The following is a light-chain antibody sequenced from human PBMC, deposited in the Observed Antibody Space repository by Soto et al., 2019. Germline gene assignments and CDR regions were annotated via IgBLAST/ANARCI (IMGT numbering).Light chain of an antibody. CDR1: SSNIGAGYD. V-gene: IGLV1-40*01. Sequence: QAVVTQPPSMSGAPGQRVTISCTGSSSNIGAGYDVHWYRQLPGTAPKLLIYGDNNRPSGVPDRFSVSKSDTSASLAITGLQAEDEADYFCQSYDNSLTAPVVFGGGTKLTVL. CDR2: GDN. J-gene: IGLJ2*01. CDR3: QSYDNSLTAPVV.